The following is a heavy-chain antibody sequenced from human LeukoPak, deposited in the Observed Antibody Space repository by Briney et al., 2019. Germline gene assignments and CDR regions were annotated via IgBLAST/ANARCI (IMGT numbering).Heavy chain of an antibody. V-gene: IGHV4-59*08. CDR1: GGSISSYY. J-gene: IGHJ4*02. CDR2: IYYSGST. Sequence: SETLSLTCTVAGGSISSYYWSWIRQPPGKGLEWIGYIYYSGSTNYNPSLKSRVTISGDTSKNQFSLKVRSVTAADTAVYYCARNRGYNYGYSFDSWGQGTLVTVSS. CDR3: ARNRGYNYGYSFDS. D-gene: IGHD5-18*01.